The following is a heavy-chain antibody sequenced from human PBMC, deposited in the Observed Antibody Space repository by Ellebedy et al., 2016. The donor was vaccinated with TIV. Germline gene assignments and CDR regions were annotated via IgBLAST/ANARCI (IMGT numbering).Heavy chain of an antibody. CDR2: IYSSGST. D-gene: IGHD2-21*01. Sequence: SETLSLXCTVSGDSISSSSYFWGWIRQPPGKGLEWIGSIYSSGSTYYNSSLKNRVTISVDTSKNHFSLKLSSVTAADTAVYYCTGGSYESWGQGTLVTVSS. V-gene: IGHV4-39*02. CDR1: GDSISSSSYF. J-gene: IGHJ5*02. CDR3: TGGSYES.